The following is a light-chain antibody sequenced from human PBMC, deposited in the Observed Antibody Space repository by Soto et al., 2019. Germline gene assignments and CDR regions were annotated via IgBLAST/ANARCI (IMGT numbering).Light chain of an antibody. CDR2: DAS. CDR3: QQHSNWPPIT. Sequence: EIVLTQSPATLSLSPGARATLSCRASQSVSSYLAWYHQKPGQTPRLLIYDASDRATGIPGRFSGSGSGTDFTLTISSLEPEDFSVYYCQQHSNWPPITFGQGTRLEIK. CDR1: QSVSSY. V-gene: IGKV3-11*01. J-gene: IGKJ5*01.